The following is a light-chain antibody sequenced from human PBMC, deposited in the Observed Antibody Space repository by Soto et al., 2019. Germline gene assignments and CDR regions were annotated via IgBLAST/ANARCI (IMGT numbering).Light chain of an antibody. CDR3: SSYTRRGTVV. CDR1: SSDVGGYNF. V-gene: IGLV2-14*03. J-gene: IGLJ2*01. Sequence: QSVLTQPASVSGSPGQSITFSCTGTSSDVGGYNFVSWYQQHPGKVPKLLIHDVTHRPSGVSNRFSGSKSGNTASLTISGLQAEDEADYYCSSYTRRGTVVFGGGTKLTVL. CDR2: DVT.